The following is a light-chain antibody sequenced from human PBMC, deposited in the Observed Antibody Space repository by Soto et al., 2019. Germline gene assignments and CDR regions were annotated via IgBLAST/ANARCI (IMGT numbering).Light chain of an antibody. CDR3: QQYRNTPWT. V-gene: IGKV3-20*01. Sequence: ETVLTQSPGTLSLSHGERATLSCRASQSVSSSYLAWYQQKPGQAPRLLIYDVSSRATGIPDRFSGSGSGTDFTLTISSLEPEDFAVYYCQQYRNTPWTLGLGTKVDIK. J-gene: IGKJ1*01. CDR1: QSVSSSY. CDR2: DVS.